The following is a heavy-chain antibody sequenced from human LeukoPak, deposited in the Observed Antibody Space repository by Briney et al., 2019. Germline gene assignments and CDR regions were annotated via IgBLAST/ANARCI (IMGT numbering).Heavy chain of an antibody. D-gene: IGHD6-19*01. Sequence: GGSLRLSCAASGFTFSSYSMNWVRQAPGKGLEWVSSFSSSSSYIYYADSVKGRFTISRDNAKNSLYLQMNSLRAEDTAVYYCARDSSGWYSHAFDIWGQGTMVTVSS. CDR2: FSSSSSYI. V-gene: IGHV3-21*01. CDR1: GFTFSSYS. CDR3: ARDSSGWYSHAFDI. J-gene: IGHJ3*02.